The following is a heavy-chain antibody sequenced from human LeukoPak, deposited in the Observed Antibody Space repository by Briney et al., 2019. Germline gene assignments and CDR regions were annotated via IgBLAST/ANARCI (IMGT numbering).Heavy chain of an antibody. D-gene: IGHD3-10*01. Sequence: PGGSLRLSCAASRFTFSSYSMNWVRQAPGKGLEWVSSISSSSSYIYYADSVKGRFTISRDNAKNSLYLQMNSLRAEDTAVYYCAVRFGELLDYWGQGTLVTVSS. CDR1: RFTFSSYS. CDR2: ISSSSSYI. CDR3: AVRFGELLDY. V-gene: IGHV3-21*01. J-gene: IGHJ4*02.